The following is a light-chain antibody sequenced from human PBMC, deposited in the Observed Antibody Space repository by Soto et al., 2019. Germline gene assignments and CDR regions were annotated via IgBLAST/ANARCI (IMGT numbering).Light chain of an antibody. CDR2: AAS. CDR1: QGIRSA. V-gene: IGKV1-6*01. J-gene: IGKJ1*01. Sequence: AIQLTQSPSSLSASVGDRVTITCRASQGIRSALGWYQQKPGKAPTLLIYAASNLQSGVPSRFRGSRSGTEFTLTVSSLQPEDFATYYCLQDHDDSWTFGQGTKV. CDR3: LQDHDDSWT.